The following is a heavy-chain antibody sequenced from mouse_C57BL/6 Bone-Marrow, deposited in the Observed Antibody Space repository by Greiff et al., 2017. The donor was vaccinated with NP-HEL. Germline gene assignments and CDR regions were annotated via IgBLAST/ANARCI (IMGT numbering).Heavy chain of an antibody. V-gene: IGHV1-18*01. CDR2: INPNNGGT. CDR1: GYTFTDYN. D-gene: IGHD2-3*01. CDR3: ARPGWLLGYFDY. J-gene: IGHJ2*01. Sequence: VQLKESGPELVKPGASVKIPCKASGYTFTDYNMDWVKQSHGKSLEWIGDINPNNGGTIYNQKFKGKATLTVDKSSSTAYMELRSLTSEDTAVYYCARPGWLLGYFDYWGQGTTLTVSS.